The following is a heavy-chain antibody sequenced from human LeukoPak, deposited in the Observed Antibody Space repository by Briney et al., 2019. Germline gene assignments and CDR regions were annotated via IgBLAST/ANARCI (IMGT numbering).Heavy chain of an antibody. V-gene: IGHV3-7*04. J-gene: IGHJ3*02. D-gene: IGHD5-24*01. CDR3: ARGRDGYNLIDAFDI. Sequence: GGSLRLSCAASGFTFSSYWMSWVRQAPGKGLEWVANIKQDGSEKYYVDSVKGRFIISRDSAKDSLYLQMNSLRAEDTAVYYCARGRDGYNLIDAFDIWGQGTMVTVSS. CDR2: IKQDGSEK. CDR1: GFTFSSYW.